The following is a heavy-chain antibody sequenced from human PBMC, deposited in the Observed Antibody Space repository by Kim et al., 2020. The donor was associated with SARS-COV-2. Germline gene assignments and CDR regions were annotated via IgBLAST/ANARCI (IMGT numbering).Heavy chain of an antibody. CDR3: ARDRIDY. CDR2: SGSTI. V-gene: IGHV3-11*01. Sequence: SGSTIYYADSVKGRFTISRDNAKNSLYLQMNSLRAEDTAVYYCARDRIDYWGQGTLVTVSS. J-gene: IGHJ4*02.